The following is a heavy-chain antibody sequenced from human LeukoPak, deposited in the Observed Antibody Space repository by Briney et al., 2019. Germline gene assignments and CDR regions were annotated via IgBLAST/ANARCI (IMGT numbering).Heavy chain of an antibody. CDR3: TSEIEYSSSTFDY. CDR2: IRSKANSYAT. V-gene: IGHV3-73*01. Sequence: GGSLRLSCAASGFTFSGSAMHWVRQASGKGLEWVGRIRSKANSYATTYAASVKGRFTISRDDSKNTAYLRMNSLKTEDTAVYYCTSEIEYSSSTFDYWGQGTLVTVSS. CDR1: GFTFSGSA. J-gene: IGHJ4*02. D-gene: IGHD6-6*01.